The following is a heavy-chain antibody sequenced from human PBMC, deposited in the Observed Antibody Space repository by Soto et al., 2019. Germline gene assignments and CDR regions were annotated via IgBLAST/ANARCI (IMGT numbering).Heavy chain of an antibody. CDR2: IIPIFGTA. D-gene: IGHD3-22*01. Sequence: SVKVSCKASGGTFSSYAISWVRQAPGQGLEWMGGIIPIFGTANYAQKFQGRVTITADKSTSTAYMELSSLRSEDTAVYYCARDQGQIVVVSYYYYGMDVWGQGTTVTVYS. CDR1: GGTFSSYA. J-gene: IGHJ6*02. V-gene: IGHV1-69*06. CDR3: ARDQGQIVVVSYYYYGMDV.